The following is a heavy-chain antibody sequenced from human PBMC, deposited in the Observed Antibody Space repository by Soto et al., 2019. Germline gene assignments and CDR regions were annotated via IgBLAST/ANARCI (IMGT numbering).Heavy chain of an antibody. V-gene: IGHV3-48*01. D-gene: IGHD2-15*01. CDR1: EFTFSAYS. Sequence: EVQLVESGGGLAQSGGSLRLSCAASEFTFSAYSMNWVRQAPGKGLEWVSWISPSSSTIYYADSVKGRFTISRDNAKNSLYLQIDSLRPDDPAVYYCAKEAPRGGNFCDYWGQGTLVTVSS. J-gene: IGHJ4*02. CDR2: ISPSSSTI. CDR3: AKEAPRGGNFCDY.